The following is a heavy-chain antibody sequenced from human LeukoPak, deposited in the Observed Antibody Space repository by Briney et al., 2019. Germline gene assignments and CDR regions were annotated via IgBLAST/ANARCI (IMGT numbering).Heavy chain of an antibody. CDR1: GGSFSGYY. Sequence: SETLSLTCAVYGGSFSGYYWSWIRQPPGKGLEWIGEINHSGSTNYNPSLKSRVTISVDTSKNQFSLKLYSVTAADTAVYFCARVDGSCSGGSCPSGNWFDPWGQGTLVTVSS. CDR2: INHSGST. D-gene: IGHD2-15*01. CDR3: ARVDGSCSGGSCPSGNWFDP. V-gene: IGHV4-34*01. J-gene: IGHJ5*02.